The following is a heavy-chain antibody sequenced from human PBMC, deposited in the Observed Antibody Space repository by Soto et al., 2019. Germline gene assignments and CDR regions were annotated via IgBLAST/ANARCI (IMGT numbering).Heavy chain of an antibody. CDR1: GFTFSSYS. J-gene: IGHJ6*02. V-gene: IGHV3-21*01. Sequence: GGSLRLSCAASGFTFSSYSMNWVRQAPGKGLEWVSSISSSSSYIYYADSVKGRFTISRDNAKNSLYLQMNSLRAEDTAVYYCARVIGGYGYYYYYYGMDVWGQGXTVTVSS. D-gene: IGHD3-16*01. CDR2: ISSSSSYI. CDR3: ARVIGGYGYYYYYYGMDV.